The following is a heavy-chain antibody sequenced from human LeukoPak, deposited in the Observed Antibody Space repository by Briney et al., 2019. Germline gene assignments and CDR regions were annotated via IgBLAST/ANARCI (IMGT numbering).Heavy chain of an antibody. CDR2: IKSDGST. D-gene: IGHD3-22*01. V-gene: IGHV3-74*01. Sequence: GGSLRLSCAASGFTFSAYWMHWVRQAPGKGLVWVSRIKSDGSTNYADSVKGRFTISRDNAKNTVSLQMNSLRPEDTGVYYCARAPSEIGGYYPEYFRHWGQGTLVTVSS. CDR3: ARAPSEIGGYYPEYFRH. J-gene: IGHJ1*01. CDR1: GFTFSAYW.